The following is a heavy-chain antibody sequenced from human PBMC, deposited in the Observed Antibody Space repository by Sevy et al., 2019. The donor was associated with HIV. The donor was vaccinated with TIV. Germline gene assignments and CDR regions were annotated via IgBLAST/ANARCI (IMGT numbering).Heavy chain of an antibody. CDR1: GGSISSYY. CDR3: ARGGGYCSSTSCYGSLDY. D-gene: IGHD2-2*01. V-gene: IGHV4-59*01. Sequence: SETLSLTCTVSGGSISSYYWSWIRQPPGKGLERIGYIYYSGSTNYNPSLKSRVTISVDTSKNQFSLKLSSVTAADTAVYYCARGGGYCSSTSCYGSLDYWGQGTLVTVSS. CDR2: IYYSGST. J-gene: IGHJ4*02.